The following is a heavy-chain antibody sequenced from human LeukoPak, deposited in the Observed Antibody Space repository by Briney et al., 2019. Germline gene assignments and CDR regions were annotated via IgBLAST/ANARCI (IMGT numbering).Heavy chain of an antibody. J-gene: IGHJ4*02. CDR1: GGSISSGDYY. CDR3: ARDPQRRGYTYGSDF. CDR2: IFYSGST. Sequence: SETLSLTCSVSGGSISSGDYYWNWFRQHPGNGLEWIGYIFYSGSTYYNPSLKSRLSISIDTSANQFSLELTSVTAADTAVYYCARDPQRRGYTYGSDFWGQGILVTVSS. D-gene: IGHD5-18*01. V-gene: IGHV4-31*03.